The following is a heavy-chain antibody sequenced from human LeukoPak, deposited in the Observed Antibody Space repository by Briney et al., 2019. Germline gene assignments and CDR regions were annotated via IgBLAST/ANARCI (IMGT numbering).Heavy chain of an antibody. CDR3: ARKGYHNPDMAPYYYYYGMDV. D-gene: IGHD5-12*01. CDR2: INSDGSST. Sequence: PGGSLRLSCAASGFTFSSYWMHWVRQAPGKGLVWVSRINSDGSSTSYADSVKGRFTISRDNAKNSLYLQMNSLRDEDTAVYYCARKGYHNPDMAPYYYYYGMDVWGQGTTVTVSS. CDR1: GFTFSSYW. J-gene: IGHJ6*02. V-gene: IGHV3-74*01.